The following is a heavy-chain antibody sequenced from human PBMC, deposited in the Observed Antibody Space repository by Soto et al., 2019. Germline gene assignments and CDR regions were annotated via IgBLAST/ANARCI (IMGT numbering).Heavy chain of an antibody. D-gene: IGHD6-6*01. J-gene: IGHJ6*03. CDR2: VSGDGSST. V-gene: IGHV3-74*01. CDR1: GFTFSSSW. CDR3: ARRARADYYYMDV. Sequence: EVQLVESGGGLVQPGGSLRLSCAASGFTFSSSWMHWVRQAPGKGLVWVSRVSGDGSSTNYADSVKGRFTISRDNAKNTLYLQMDSLRPEDMAVYYCARRARADYYYMDVWGKGTTVTVS.